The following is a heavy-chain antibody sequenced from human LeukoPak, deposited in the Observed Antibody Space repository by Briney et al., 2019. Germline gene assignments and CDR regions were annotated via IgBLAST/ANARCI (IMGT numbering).Heavy chain of an antibody. CDR2: XXXSGGST. J-gene: IGHJ4*02. CDR3: AKYSRYWRTIFGEATNVY. V-gene: IGHV3-23*01. CDR1: XFXFXXXX. Sequence: LSXXAXXFXFXXXXMSXXRQXPXXXXXXXSXXXXSGGSTYYADSVKGRFTISRDNSKNTLYLQMNSLRAEDTAVYYCAKYSRYWRTIFGEATNVYWGQGTLVTVSS. D-gene: IGHD3-3*01.